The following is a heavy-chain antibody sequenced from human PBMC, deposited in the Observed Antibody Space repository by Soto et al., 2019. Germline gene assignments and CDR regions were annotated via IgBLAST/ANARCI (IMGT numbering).Heavy chain of an antibody. J-gene: IGHJ4*02. Sequence: ASVKVSCKATGYTFSNYGISWVRQVPGQGLEWMGWISVYKGKTGYAQKFQGRVTMTTDTSTSTAYMELRTLRSDDTAVYYCARDHIIPAVGTLDYWGQGTLVTVSS. V-gene: IGHV1-18*04. D-gene: IGHD6-13*01. CDR3: ARDHIIPAVGTLDY. CDR2: ISVYKGKT. CDR1: GYTFSNYG.